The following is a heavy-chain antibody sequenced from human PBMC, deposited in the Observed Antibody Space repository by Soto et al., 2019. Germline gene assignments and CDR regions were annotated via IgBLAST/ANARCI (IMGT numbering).Heavy chain of an antibody. D-gene: IGHD3-22*01. CDR2: TYYRSKWYN. CDR1: GDSVSGNSAA. J-gene: IGHJ3*02. CDR3: ARTYYYDSSGLNDAFDI. V-gene: IGHV6-1*01. Sequence: SQTLSLTCAISGDSVSGNSAAWNWIRQSPSRGLEWLGRTYYRSKWYNDYAVSVKSRITINPDTSKNQFSLQLNSVTPEDTAVYYCARTYYYDSSGLNDAFDIWGQGTMVTVSS.